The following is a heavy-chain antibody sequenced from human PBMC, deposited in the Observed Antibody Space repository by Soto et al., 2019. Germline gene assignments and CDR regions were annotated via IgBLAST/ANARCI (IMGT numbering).Heavy chain of an antibody. Sequence: QVQLVESGGGVVQPGRSLSLSCAASGFTFSSYGMHWVRQAPGKGLEWVAVIIYDGSTKYYADSVKGRFTISRDKSKRTLYLQMNSLRAEDTAGYYCAKDRMGAGVRGYFDYWGQGTLVTVSS. CDR3: AKDRMGAGVRGYFDY. J-gene: IGHJ4*02. V-gene: IGHV3-30*18. D-gene: IGHD3-10*01. CDR1: GFTFSSYG. CDR2: IIYDGSTK.